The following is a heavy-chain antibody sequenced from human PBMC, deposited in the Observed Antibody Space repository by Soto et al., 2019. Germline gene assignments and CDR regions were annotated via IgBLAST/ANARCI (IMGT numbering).Heavy chain of an antibody. J-gene: IGHJ5*02. D-gene: IGHD7-27*01. Sequence: PGGSLRLSCAVSGFTFSNYWMHWVRQAPGQGLVWVSRIDSDGTGTSYADSVKGRFTISRDNAKSTLYLQMNSLRAEDTAVYYCTRDSNLGFDPWGQGTLVT. CDR3: TRDSNLGFDP. CDR1: GFTFSNYW. CDR2: IDSDGTGT. V-gene: IGHV3-74*01.